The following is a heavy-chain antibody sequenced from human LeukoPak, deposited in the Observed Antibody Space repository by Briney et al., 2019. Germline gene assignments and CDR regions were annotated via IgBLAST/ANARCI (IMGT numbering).Heavy chain of an antibody. V-gene: IGHV1-69*04. CDR1: GGTFSSYA. Sequence: GASVKVSCKASGGTFSSYAISWVRQAPGQGLEWMGRIIPIFGIANYAQKFQGRVTITADKSTSTAYMELSSLRSEDTAAYYCARSYYDSSGPEGYWGQGTLVTVSS. CDR2: IIPIFGIA. J-gene: IGHJ4*02. D-gene: IGHD3-22*01. CDR3: ARSYYDSSGPEGY.